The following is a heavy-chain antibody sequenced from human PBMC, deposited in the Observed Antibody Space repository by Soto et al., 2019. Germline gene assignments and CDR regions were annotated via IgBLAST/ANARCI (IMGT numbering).Heavy chain of an antibody. Sequence: GGSLRLSFAVSGFTFYDNAMHWGRQAPEKGLEWVSGINWKSDIGYADSVKGRFTISRDNAENSLYLQMNSLRAEDTALYYCAISQDRGGRTTFIYWGQGTQVTVSS. CDR3: AISQDRGGRTTFIY. CDR1: GFTFYDNA. V-gene: IGHV3-9*01. D-gene: IGHD3-16*01. J-gene: IGHJ4*02. CDR2: INWKSDI.